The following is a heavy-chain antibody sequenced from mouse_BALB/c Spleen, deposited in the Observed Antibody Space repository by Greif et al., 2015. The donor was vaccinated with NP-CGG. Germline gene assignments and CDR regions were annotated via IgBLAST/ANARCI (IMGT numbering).Heavy chain of an antibody. D-gene: IGHD2-2*01. CDR2: IDPANGNT. CDR3: ARSEGYDKRLDY. Sequence: VQLQQSGAELVKPGASVKLSCTASGFNIKDTYMHWVKQRPEQGLEWIGRIDPANGNTKYDPKFQGKATITADTSSNTAYLQLSSLTSEDTAVYYCARSEGYDKRLDYWGQGTTLTVSS. CDR1: GFNIKDTY. J-gene: IGHJ2*01. V-gene: IGHV14-3*02.